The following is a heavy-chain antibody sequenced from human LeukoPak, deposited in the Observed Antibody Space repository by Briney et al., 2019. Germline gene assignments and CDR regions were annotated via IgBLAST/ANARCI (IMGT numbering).Heavy chain of an antibody. Sequence: GASVKVSCKASGYTFTGYYMHWVRQAPGQGLEWMGGIIPIFGTANYAQKFQGRVTITADESTSTAYMELSSLRSEDAAVYYCARGVVPAAIGYFDYWGQGTLVTVSS. V-gene: IGHV1-69*13. CDR3: ARGVVPAAIGYFDY. J-gene: IGHJ4*02. D-gene: IGHD2-2*02. CDR2: IIPIFGTA. CDR1: GYTFTGYY.